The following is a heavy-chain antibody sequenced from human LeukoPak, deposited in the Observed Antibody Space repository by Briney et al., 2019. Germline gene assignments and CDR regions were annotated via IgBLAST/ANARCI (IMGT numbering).Heavy chain of an antibody. CDR2: IFTSGIT. D-gene: IGHD3-10*01. CDR1: GGSISIYY. V-gene: IGHV4-4*07. CDR3: ARESSGTYYNPLGYMDV. J-gene: IGHJ6*03. Sequence: SSETLSLTCIVSGGSISIYYWNWIRQPAGKGLEWIGRIFTSGITNYNPSLKSRVTMSVDTSKNQFSLNLSSVTAADTAVYYCARESSGTYYNPLGYMDVWDKGTTVTVSS.